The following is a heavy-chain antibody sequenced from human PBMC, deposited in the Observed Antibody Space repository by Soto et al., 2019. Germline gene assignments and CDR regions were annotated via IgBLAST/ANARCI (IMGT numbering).Heavy chain of an antibody. CDR2: IYPGDSDT. CDR1: GYSFTSYW. J-gene: IGHJ6*03. CDR3: ARLAIPRTPWGGYYYMDV. V-gene: IGHV5-51*01. Sequence: GESLKISCKGSGYSFTSYWIGWVRQMPGKGLEWMGIIYPGDSDTRYSPSFQGQVTISADKSISTAYLQWSSLKASDTAMYYCARLAIPRTPWGGYYYMDVWGKGTTVTVSS. D-gene: IGHD3-16*01.